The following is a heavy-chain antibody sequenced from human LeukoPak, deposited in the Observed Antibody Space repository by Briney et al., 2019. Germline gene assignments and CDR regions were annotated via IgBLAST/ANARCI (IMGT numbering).Heavy chain of an antibody. J-gene: IGHJ4*02. CDR2: ISGSGGST. D-gene: IGHD1-26*01. CDR1: GFTFSNYA. CDR3: AKDKENSGYSDY. V-gene: IGHV3-23*01. Sequence: GGSLRLSCTASGFTFSNYAMHWVRQAPGKGLEWVSAISGSGGSTYYADSVKGRFTISRDNSKNTLYLQMNSLRAEDTAVYYCAKDKENSGYSDYWGQGTLVTVSS.